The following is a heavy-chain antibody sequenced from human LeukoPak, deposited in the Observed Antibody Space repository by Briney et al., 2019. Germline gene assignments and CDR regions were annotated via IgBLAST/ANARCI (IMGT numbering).Heavy chain of an antibody. CDR1: GYTFTSYY. CDR2: INPSGGST. Sequence: ASVKVSCKASGYTFTSYYMHWVRQAPGQGLEWMGIINPSGGSTSYAQKFQGRVTMTRDTSTSTVYMELSSLRSEDTAVYYCARDPRDAWLQFHYFDYWGQGTLVTVSS. CDR3: ARDPRDAWLQFHYFDY. V-gene: IGHV1-46*01. J-gene: IGHJ4*02. D-gene: IGHD5-24*01.